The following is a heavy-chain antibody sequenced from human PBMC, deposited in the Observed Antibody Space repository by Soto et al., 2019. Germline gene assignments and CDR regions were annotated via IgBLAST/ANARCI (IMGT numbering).Heavy chain of an antibody. CDR1: GFTFDDYA. V-gene: IGHV3-9*01. J-gene: IGHJ6*02. CDR2: ISWNSGSI. D-gene: IGHD3-3*01. CDR3: AKSVFGVVPLAASGMDV. Sequence: GGSLRLSCAASGFTFDDYAMHWVRQAPGKGLEWVSGISWNSGSIGYADSVKGRFTISRDNAKNSLYLQMNSLRAEDTALYYCAKSVFGVVPLAASGMDVWGQGTTVTVSS.